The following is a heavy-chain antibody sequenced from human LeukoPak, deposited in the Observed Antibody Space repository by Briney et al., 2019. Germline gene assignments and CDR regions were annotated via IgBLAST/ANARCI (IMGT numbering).Heavy chain of an antibody. J-gene: IGHJ6*02. D-gene: IGHD2-8*01. Sequence: GGSLRLSCAASGFTFSGYGMHWVRQAPGKGLEWVAVISYDGHNEYYADSVKGRFTISRDNSKNTVYVQMNSLRAEDTAVYYCAKGVGYGGMDVWGQGATVTVSS. CDR3: AKGVGYGGMDV. CDR2: ISYDGHNE. CDR1: GFTFSGYG. V-gene: IGHV3-30*18.